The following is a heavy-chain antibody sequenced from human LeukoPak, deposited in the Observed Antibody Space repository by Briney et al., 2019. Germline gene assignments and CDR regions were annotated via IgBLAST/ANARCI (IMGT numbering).Heavy chain of an antibody. Sequence: SGGSLRLSCAASGFTFSSYEMNWVRQAPGKGLEWVSYISSSGSTIYYADSVKGRFTISRDNAKNSLYLQMNSLRAEDTAVYYCARDYGIAAAGISWGQGTLVTVSS. D-gene: IGHD6-13*01. CDR2: ISSSGSTI. CDR1: GFTFSSYE. CDR3: ARDYGIAAAGIS. V-gene: IGHV3-48*03. J-gene: IGHJ4*02.